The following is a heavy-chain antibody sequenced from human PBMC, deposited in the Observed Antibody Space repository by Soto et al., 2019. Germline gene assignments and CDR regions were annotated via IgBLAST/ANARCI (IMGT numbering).Heavy chain of an antibody. CDR3: ARWDGFFGAGGVD. V-gene: IGHV1-18*01. J-gene: IGHJ4*02. Sequence: QVQLVQSGDEVRKPGASVKVSCKASGYIFTKYYIAWVRQAPGQGLEWMGMINGYNGKANYGQDFRARVIMTTDTSTSTAYMDLRSLTSDDTGVYYCARWDGFFGAGGVDWGQGTLVTVSS. CDR2: INGYNGKA. D-gene: IGHD3-16*01. CDR1: GYIFTKYY.